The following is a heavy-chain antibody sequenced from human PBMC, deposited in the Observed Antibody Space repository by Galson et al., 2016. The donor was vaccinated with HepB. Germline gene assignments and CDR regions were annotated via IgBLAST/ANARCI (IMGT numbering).Heavy chain of an antibody. J-gene: IGHJ4*02. CDR2: INHDGSET. CDR3: VREAYNYDRSGYYRDN. D-gene: IGHD3-22*01. Sequence: SLRLSCAASGFSFTNYWMSWVRQAPGKGLEWVASINHDGSETYYVDSVKGRFTISRDNAKNLLYLQMKSLRAEDTAAYYCVREAYNYDRSGYYRDNWGQGTLITVSS. CDR1: GFSFTNYW. V-gene: IGHV3-7*03.